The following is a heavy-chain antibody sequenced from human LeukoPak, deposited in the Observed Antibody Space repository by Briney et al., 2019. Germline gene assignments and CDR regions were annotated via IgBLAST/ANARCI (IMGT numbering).Heavy chain of an antibody. J-gene: IGHJ4*02. D-gene: IGHD3-10*01. CDR3: ATRSGGGSPSFEY. CDR1: GFTFSSFA. V-gene: IGHV3-30-3*01. CDR2: ISYDGSNK. Sequence: GGSLRLSCAASGFTFSSFALHWVRQAPGKGPEWVAVISYDGSNKYYADSVKGRFTISRDNSKNTLYLQMNNLRVEDTAVYYCATRSGGGSPSFEYWGQGTLVTVSS.